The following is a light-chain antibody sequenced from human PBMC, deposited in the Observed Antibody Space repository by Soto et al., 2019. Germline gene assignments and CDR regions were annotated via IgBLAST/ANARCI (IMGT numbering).Light chain of an antibody. J-gene: IGKJ5*01. CDR3: QQYNNWPFS. Sequence: EIVLTQSQGTLSLSPCERATLSFSASQSVSSYLAWYQQKPGQAPRLLIYDASNRATGIPARFSGSGSGTEFTLTIRGLQSEDFALYFCQQYNNWPFSFGPGTRLEIK. V-gene: IGKV3D-15*01. CDR1: QSVSSY. CDR2: DAS.